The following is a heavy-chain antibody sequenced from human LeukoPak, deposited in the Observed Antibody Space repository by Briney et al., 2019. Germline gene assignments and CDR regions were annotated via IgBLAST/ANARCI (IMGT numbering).Heavy chain of an antibody. CDR2: ISYDGSNK. Sequence: PGRSLRLSCAAPGFTFSSYAMHWVRQAPGKGLEWVAVISYDGSNKYYADSVKGRFTISRDNSKNTLYLQMNSLRAEDTAVYYCARVDSSGSLDYWGQGTLVTVSS. V-gene: IGHV3-30-3*01. J-gene: IGHJ4*02. CDR1: GFTFSSYA. CDR3: ARVDSSGSLDY. D-gene: IGHD3-22*01.